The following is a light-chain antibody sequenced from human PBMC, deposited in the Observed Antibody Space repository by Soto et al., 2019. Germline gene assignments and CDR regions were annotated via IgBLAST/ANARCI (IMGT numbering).Light chain of an antibody. CDR2: DAP. V-gene: IGKV3-11*01. CDR3: QQRQNWPPST. Sequence: VVTQSPPTLSLSPGERATLSCRTSLSVSSDLAWYQQKPGQAARLLIYDAPNRATGIPARFTGSGSGTDINLTISTLEPEDFAVYYCQQRQNWPPSTFGQGTRLENK. CDR1: LSVSSD. J-gene: IGKJ5*01.